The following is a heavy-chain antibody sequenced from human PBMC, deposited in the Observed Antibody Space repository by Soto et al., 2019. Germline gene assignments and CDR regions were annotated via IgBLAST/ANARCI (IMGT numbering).Heavy chain of an antibody. D-gene: IGHD5-12*01. CDR3: ARDQRRLQLAFDY. V-gene: IGHV3-21*01. Sequence: PGGSLRLSCAASGFTFSSYSMNWVRQAPGKGLEWVSSISSSSSYIYYADSVKGRFTISRDNAKNSLYLQMNSLRAEDAAVYYCARDQRRLQLAFDYWGQGTLVTVSS. J-gene: IGHJ4*02. CDR2: ISSSSSYI. CDR1: GFTFSSYS.